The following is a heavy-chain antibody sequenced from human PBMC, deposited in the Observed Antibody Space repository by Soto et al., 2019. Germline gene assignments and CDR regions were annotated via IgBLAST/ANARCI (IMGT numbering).Heavy chain of an antibody. J-gene: IGHJ3*02. D-gene: IGHD3-16*01. CDR1: GYNFANFW. CDR3: EGPDIRHSSPGGDAFNI. V-gene: IGHV5-10-1*01. CDR2: IGPSDSYA. Sequence: GESLKISCKASGYNFANFWITWVRQMPGKGLEWMGRIGPSDSYARYSPSFQGHVSISIDKSIGTAFLQWRSLKASDTAMYYCEGPDIRHSSPGGDAFNIWGQGQRSPSPQ.